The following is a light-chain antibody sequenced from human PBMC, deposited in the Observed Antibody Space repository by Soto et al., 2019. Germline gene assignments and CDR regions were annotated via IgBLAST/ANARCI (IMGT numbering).Light chain of an antibody. V-gene: IGKV3-20*01. CDR2: DAS. CDR3: QQYHKWPPIT. J-gene: IGKJ5*01. CDR1: QTVGTTY. Sequence: EVVLAQSPGTLSLSPGERATLSCRASQTVGTTYLAWYQQKPGQAPRLLIYDASSRATGIPDRFSGGGSGTDLTLTISSLQSEDSAVYYCQQYHKWPPITFGQGTRLEIK.